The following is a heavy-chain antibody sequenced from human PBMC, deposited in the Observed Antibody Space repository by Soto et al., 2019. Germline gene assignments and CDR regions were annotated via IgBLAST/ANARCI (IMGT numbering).Heavy chain of an antibody. CDR3: AKDLVRQNYDRGDYYYYYGMDV. Sequence: PGGSLRLSCAASGFTFSVYAMSWVRQAPGKGLEWVSAISGSGDSIFYTDSVKGRFSISRDNSKNTLYLQMNSLRAEDTGVYYCAKDLVRQNYDRGDYYYYYGMDVWGQGTTVTVSS. CDR2: ISGSGDSI. CDR1: GFTFSVYA. D-gene: IGHD3-22*01. V-gene: IGHV3-23*01. J-gene: IGHJ6*02.